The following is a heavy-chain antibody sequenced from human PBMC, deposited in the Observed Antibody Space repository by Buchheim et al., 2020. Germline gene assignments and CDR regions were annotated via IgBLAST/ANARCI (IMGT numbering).Heavy chain of an antibody. CDR1: GGSFSGYY. J-gene: IGHJ4*02. CDR3: ARGIRYSYGYFDY. V-gene: IGHV4-34*01. D-gene: IGHD5-18*01. CDR2: INHSGST. Sequence: QVQLQQWGAGLLKPSETLSLTCAVYGGSFSGYYWSWIRQPPGKGLEWIGEINHSGSTNYNPSLKSRVTISVDKSKNQFSLKLSSVTTADTAVYYCARGIRYSYGYFDYWGQGTL.